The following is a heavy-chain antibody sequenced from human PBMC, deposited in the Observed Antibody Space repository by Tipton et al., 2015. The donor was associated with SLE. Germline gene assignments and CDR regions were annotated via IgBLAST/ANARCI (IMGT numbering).Heavy chain of an antibody. CDR1: GFTFSTYA. CDR2: LSGRSGAT. Sequence: SLRLSCAASGFTFSTYAMTWVRQTPGKGLEWVSSLSGRSGATYHADSVKGRFTISRDNSQNTLYLQMNSLRADDTAVYYCAKAFGGYSYDDAFDIWGQGTMVTVSS. J-gene: IGHJ3*02. D-gene: IGHD5-18*01. V-gene: IGHV3-23*01. CDR3: AKAFGGYSYDDAFDI.